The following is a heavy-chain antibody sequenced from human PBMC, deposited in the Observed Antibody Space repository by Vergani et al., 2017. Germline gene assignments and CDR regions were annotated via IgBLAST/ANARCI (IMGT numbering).Heavy chain of an antibody. J-gene: IGHJ6*03. CDR3: ARDQVPAAIRLNVGNYMDV. CDR2: IYYDGSNA. V-gene: IGHV3-33*01. CDR1: RSTFKTYG. Sequence: QGQLVESGGGIVQPGRSLTLSCVASRSTFKTYGMHWVRQAPGKGLEWVGLIYYDGSNAYYADSVKGRFTISRDNSKNTLYLQMSSLRAEDTAVYYCARDQVPAAIRLNVGNYMDVWAKGTTVIVSS. D-gene: IGHD2-2*02.